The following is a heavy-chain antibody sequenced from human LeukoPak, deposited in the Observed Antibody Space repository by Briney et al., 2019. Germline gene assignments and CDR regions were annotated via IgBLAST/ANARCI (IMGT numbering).Heavy chain of an antibody. D-gene: IGHD3-10*01. Sequence: SETLSLTCTVSGYSISSGYYWGWIRQPPGEGLEWIGSIYHSGSTYYNPSLKSRVTISVDTSKNQFSLKLSSVTAADTAVYYCARDPFITMVRGVIVDYWGQGTLVTVSS. CDR1: GYSISSGYY. V-gene: IGHV4-38-2*02. J-gene: IGHJ4*02. CDR3: ARDPFITMVRGVIVDY. CDR2: IYHSGST.